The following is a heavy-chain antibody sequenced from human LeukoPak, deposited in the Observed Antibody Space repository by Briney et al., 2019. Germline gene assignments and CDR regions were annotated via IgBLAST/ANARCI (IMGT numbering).Heavy chain of an antibody. D-gene: IGHD3-10*01. CDR1: GGSFSGYY. CDR2: INHSGST. V-gene: IGHV4-34*01. Sequence: SETLSLTCAVYGGSFSGYYWSWIRQPPGKGLEWIGEINHSGSTSYNPSLKSRVTISVDTSKNQFSLKLSSVTAADTAVYYCARPGSYGPNDYWGQGTLVTVSS. J-gene: IGHJ4*02. CDR3: ARPGSYGPNDY.